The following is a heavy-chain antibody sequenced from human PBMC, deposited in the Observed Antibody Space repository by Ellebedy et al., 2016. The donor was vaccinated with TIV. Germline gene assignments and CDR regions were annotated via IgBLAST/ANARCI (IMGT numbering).Heavy chain of an antibody. CDR1: GLTFSRYA. D-gene: IGHD6-19*01. CDR2: ISYDGSNK. V-gene: IGHV3-30*04. CDR3: ARDHHTGSGWYYFDD. J-gene: IGHJ4*02. Sequence: GESLKISXVASGLTFSRYAMHWLRQAPGKGLEWVASISYDGSNKYYADSVKGRFTISRDNSKNTLYLEMRSDDTAVYYCARDHHTGSGWYYFDDWGQGTLVSVSS.